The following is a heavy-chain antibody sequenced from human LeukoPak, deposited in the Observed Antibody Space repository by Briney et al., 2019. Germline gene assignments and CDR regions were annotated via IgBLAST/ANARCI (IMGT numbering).Heavy chain of an antibody. D-gene: IGHD2-8*01. CDR1: GGSISSYY. CDR3: ATYTNRLHY. Sequence: PSETLSLTCTVSGGSISSYYWSWIRQPPGKGLEWIGYIYYSGSTNYNPSLKSRVTISVDTSKNQFSLKLSSVTAADTAVYYCATYTNRLHYWGQGILVTVSS. CDR2: IYYSGST. J-gene: IGHJ4*02. V-gene: IGHV4-59*08.